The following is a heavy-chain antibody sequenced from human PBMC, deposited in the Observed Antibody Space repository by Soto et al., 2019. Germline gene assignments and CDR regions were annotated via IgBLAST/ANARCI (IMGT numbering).Heavy chain of an antibody. D-gene: IGHD2-15*01. V-gene: IGHV3-66*01. CDR2: VNSGGNT. Sequence: GGSLRLSCAASGFTVSSKYMSWVRQPPGKEPEWVALVNSGGNTYYAESVKGRFTISRDSSKNTLDLQLNSLRAEDTAVYYCARDDVYCGGGRCFGVPMDVWGQGTTVTVSS. CDR1: GFTVSSKY. CDR3: ARDDVYCGGGRCFGVPMDV. J-gene: IGHJ6*02.